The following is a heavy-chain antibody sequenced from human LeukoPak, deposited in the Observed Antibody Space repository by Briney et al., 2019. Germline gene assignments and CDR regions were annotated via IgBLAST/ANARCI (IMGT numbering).Heavy chain of an antibody. V-gene: IGHV5-51*01. J-gene: IGHJ5*02. CDR1: GYSFTSYW. Sequence: GESLKISCKGSGYSFTSYWIGWVRQMPGKGLEWMGIIYPGDSDTRYSPSFQGQVTISADKSISTAYLQWSSLKASDTAMYYCARISRYFDWLLSFDPWGQGTRVTVSS. CDR2: IYPGDSDT. D-gene: IGHD3-9*01. CDR3: ARISRYFDWLLSFDP.